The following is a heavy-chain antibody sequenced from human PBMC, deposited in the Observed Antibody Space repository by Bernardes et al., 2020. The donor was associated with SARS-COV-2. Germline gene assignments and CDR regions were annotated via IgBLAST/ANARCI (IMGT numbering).Heavy chain of an antibody. J-gene: IGHJ3*02. CDR1: GFTFTSSA. CDR2: IVVGSGNT. Sequence: SVKVSCKASGFTFTSSAVQWVRQARGQRLEWIGWIVVGSGNTNYAQKLHERVTITRDMSTSTAYMELSSLRSEDTAVAYGAAARGTDAFDIWGQGTMVT. V-gene: IGHV1-58*01. CDR3: AAARGTDAFDI.